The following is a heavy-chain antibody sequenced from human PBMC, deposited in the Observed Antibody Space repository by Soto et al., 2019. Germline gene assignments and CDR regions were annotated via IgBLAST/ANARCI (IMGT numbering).Heavy chain of an antibody. V-gene: IGHV4-4*07. CDR1: GGSIRSYY. Sequence: QVQLQESGPGLVKPSETLSLTCTVSGGSIRSYYWSWIRQPAGKPVEWIGRIYTSGTTNYNPSLKSRVTMSVDTSKNQFSLNLSSVTAADTAVYYYAREGASGFGMDVWGQGTTVTVSS. D-gene: IGHD1-26*01. J-gene: IGHJ6*02. CDR3: AREGASGFGMDV. CDR2: IYTSGTT.